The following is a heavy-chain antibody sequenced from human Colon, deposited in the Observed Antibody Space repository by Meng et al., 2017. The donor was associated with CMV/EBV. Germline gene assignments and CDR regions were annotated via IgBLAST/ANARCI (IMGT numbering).Heavy chain of an antibody. CDR1: GFTFTNFG. Sequence: GGSLRLSCAASGFTFTNFGMSWVRQAPGKGLEWVSVISGSGGTTNYADSVKGRFTISRDNSRNTLYLQMNSLRAEDTAVYYCANLGAYWGQGTLVTVSS. CDR3: ANLGAY. J-gene: IGHJ4*02. V-gene: IGHV3-23*01. D-gene: IGHD1-26*01. CDR2: ISGSGGTT.